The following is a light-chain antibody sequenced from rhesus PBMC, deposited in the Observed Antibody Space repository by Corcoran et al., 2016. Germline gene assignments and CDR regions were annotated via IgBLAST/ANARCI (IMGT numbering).Light chain of an antibody. Sequence: DIQMTQSPSSLFASVGDRVTMTGRARQDRSKWKAWYQQKPGKAPKLLSYKASTLQSGVHSRFSGSGSGTEFTLTISSLQPASFATCSCPQRHPTPRPFVLGTKVEI. V-gene: IGKV1-21*01. CDR2: KAS. J-gene: IGKJ1*01. CDR3: PQRHPTPRP. CDR1: QDRSKW.